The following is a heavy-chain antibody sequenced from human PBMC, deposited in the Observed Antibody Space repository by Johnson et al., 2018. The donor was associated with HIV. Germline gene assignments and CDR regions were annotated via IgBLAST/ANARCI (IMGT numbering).Heavy chain of an antibody. CDR1: GFTFSSYG. CDR2: ISYDGSNK. V-gene: IGHV3-33*05. CDR3: AREGGGNLEAFDI. D-gene: IGHD4-23*01. J-gene: IGHJ3*02. Sequence: QVQLVESWGGVVQPGGSLRLSCAASGFTFSSYGMHWVRQAPGKGLEWVALISYDGSNKYYADSVKGRFTISRDNSKNSLYLQMNSLRAEDTALYYCAREGGGNLEAFDIWGQGTLVTVSS.